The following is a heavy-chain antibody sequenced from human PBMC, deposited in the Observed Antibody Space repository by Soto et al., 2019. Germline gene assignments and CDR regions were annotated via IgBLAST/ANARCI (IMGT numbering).Heavy chain of an antibody. CDR2: IRSKAYGGTT. CDR3: TSWRDIVVVVAATLYAFDI. CDR1: GFTFGDYA. D-gene: IGHD2-15*01. Sequence: GGSLRLSCTASGFTFGDYAMSWFRQAPGKGLDGVGFIRSKAYGGTTEYAASVKGRFTISRDDSKSIAYLQMNSLKTEDTAVYYCTSWRDIVVVVAATLYAFDIWGQGTMVTVSS. V-gene: IGHV3-49*03. J-gene: IGHJ3*02.